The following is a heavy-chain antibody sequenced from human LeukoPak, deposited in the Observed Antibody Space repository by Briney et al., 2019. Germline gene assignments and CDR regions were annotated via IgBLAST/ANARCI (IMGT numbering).Heavy chain of an antibody. D-gene: IGHD2-2*01. J-gene: IGHJ4*02. CDR1: GYTFTGYY. Sequence: ASVKVSCTSSGYTFTGYYMHWVRQTPGEGLEWMGWINPNSGGTNYAQKFQGRVTMTRDTSISTAYMELSRLRSDGTAVYYCARGCSSTSCSSDHWGQGTLVSVSS. CDR2: INPNSGGT. V-gene: IGHV1-2*02. CDR3: ARGCSSTSCSSDH.